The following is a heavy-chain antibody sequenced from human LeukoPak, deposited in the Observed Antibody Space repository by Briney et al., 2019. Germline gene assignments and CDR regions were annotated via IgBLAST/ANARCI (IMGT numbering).Heavy chain of an antibody. CDR3: ARVTWGYVWFGESWYYYYYMDV. CDR1: GGSISSSSYY. D-gene: IGHD3-10*01. V-gene: IGHV4-39*07. Sequence: PSETLSLTCTVSGGSISSSSYYWGWIRQPPGKGLEWIGSIYYSGSTYYNPSLKSRVTISVDTSKNQFSLKLSSVTAADTAVYYCARVTWGYVWFGESWYYYYYMDVWGKGTTVTVSS. CDR2: IYYSGST. J-gene: IGHJ6*03.